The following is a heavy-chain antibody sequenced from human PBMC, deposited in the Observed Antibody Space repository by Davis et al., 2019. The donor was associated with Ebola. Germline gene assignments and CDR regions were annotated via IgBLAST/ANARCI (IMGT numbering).Heavy chain of an antibody. Sequence: GESLKISCAASGFTFSSYAMHWVRQAPGKGLEWVAVISYDGSNKYYADSVKGRFTISRDNAKNSLYLQMNSLRAEDTALYYCAKDTSRDGYNEGDYYFDYWGQGTLVTVSS. CDR2: ISYDGSNK. D-gene: IGHD5-24*01. CDR1: GFTFSSYA. CDR3: AKDTSRDGYNEGDYYFDY. V-gene: IGHV3-30-3*01. J-gene: IGHJ4*02.